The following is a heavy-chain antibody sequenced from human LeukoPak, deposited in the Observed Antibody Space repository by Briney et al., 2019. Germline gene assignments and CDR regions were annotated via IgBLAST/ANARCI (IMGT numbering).Heavy chain of an antibody. Sequence: PGGSLRLSCAASGFTFSSYGMHWVRQAPGKGLEWVAVIWYDGSNKYYAGSVKGRFTISRDNSKNTLYLQMNSLRAEDTAVYYCARMTDWFDPWGQGTLVTVSS. CDR1: GFTFSSYG. CDR2: IWYDGSNK. CDR3: ARMTDWFDP. V-gene: IGHV3-33*01. J-gene: IGHJ5*02.